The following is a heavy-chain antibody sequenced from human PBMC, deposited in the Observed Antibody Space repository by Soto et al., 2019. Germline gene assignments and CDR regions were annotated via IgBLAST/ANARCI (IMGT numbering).Heavy chain of an antibody. CDR2: IHHSGST. Sequence: QVQLQESGPGLVKPSQTLSLTCTVSGGSISSGGYSWTWIRQPPGEGLEWIGHIHHSGSTYYNPCHKGQITISIDASKNQFSLKLSSVTVADTAVYYCAKTVVAATNWFDPWGQGTLVTVSS. CDR3: AKTVVAATNWFDP. J-gene: IGHJ5*02. V-gene: IGHV4-31*01. D-gene: IGHD2-15*01. CDR1: GGSISSGGYS.